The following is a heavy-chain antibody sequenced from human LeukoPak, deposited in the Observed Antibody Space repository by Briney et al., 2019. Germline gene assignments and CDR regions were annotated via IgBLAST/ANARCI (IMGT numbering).Heavy chain of an antibody. CDR3: ARDPYDLGWFDP. D-gene: IGHD3-3*01. CDR2: IYYSGST. Sequence: SETLSLTCTVSGGSISSYYWSRIRQPPGKGLEWIGYIYYSGSTNYNPSLKSRVTISVDTSKNQFSLKLSSVTAADTAVYYCARDPYDLGWFDPWGQGTLVTVSS. J-gene: IGHJ5*02. V-gene: IGHV4-59*01. CDR1: GGSISSYY.